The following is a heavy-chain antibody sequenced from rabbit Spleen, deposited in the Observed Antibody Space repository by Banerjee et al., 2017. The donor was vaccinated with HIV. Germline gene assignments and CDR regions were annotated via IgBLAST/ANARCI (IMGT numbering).Heavy chain of an antibody. CDR3: AGDHAVSGYRFNL. D-gene: IGHD1-1*01. CDR1: GFDFSSSYY. J-gene: IGHJ4*01. V-gene: IGHV1S40*01. Sequence: QSLEESGGDLVKPGASLTLTCKASGFDFSSSYYMCWVRQAPGKGLEWIACIYGGSSGSTWYATWAKGRFTISETSSTTVTLQMTSLTAADTATYFCAGDHAVSGYRFNLWGQGTLVTVS. CDR2: IYGGSSGST.